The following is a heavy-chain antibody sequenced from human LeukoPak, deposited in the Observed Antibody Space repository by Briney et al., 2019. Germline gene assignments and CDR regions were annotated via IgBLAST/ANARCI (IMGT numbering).Heavy chain of an antibody. D-gene: IGHD3-16*01. Sequence: KPSETLSLTCTVASDSISSYYWSWIRQPPGKGLEWIGFIHNSGSTNYNPSLKSRLAMSLDTSKNQFSLNLNSVTAADTAVYYCARGIRGAADYWGQGTLVTVSS. J-gene: IGHJ4*02. V-gene: IGHV4-59*01. CDR3: ARGIRGAADY. CDR1: SDSISSYY. CDR2: IHNSGST.